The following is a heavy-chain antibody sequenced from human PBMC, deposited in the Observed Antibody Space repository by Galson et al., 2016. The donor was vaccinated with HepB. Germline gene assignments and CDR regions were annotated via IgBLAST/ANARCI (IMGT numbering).Heavy chain of an antibody. CDR2: LSGSADKS. CDR1: GFTFSSFV. CDR3: ARRPGSGAAGYYHGRDV. D-gene: IGHD1-26*01. V-gene: IGHV3-23*01. Sequence: SLRLSCAASGFTFSSFVMTWVRQAPGKGLEWVSSLSGSADKSFYADSLKGRFTISRDNFDNTVFLQMNSLRAEDTAVYYCARRPGSGAAGYYHGRDVWGQGTAVIVSS. J-gene: IGHJ6*02.